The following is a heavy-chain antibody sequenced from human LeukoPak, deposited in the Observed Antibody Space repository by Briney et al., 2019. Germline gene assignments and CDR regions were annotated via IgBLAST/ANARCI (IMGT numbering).Heavy chain of an antibody. Sequence: GGSLRLSCVASGITFSNYAVSWVRQAPEKGLDWVSVISGSAHKIRYADSVKGRFTISRDNSENIVYLQMNNLRVEDTAVYYCAKVRPPPGSGWYGGDDSWGQGTLVTVSS. CDR3: AKVRPPPGSGWYGGDDS. J-gene: IGHJ4*02. D-gene: IGHD6-19*01. CDR1: GITFSNYA. V-gene: IGHV3-23*01. CDR2: ISGSAHKI.